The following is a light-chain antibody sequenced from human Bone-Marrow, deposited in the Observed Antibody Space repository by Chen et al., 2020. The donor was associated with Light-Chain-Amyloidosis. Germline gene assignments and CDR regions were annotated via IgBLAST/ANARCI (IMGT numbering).Light chain of an antibody. J-gene: IGLJ3*02. Sequence: SYVLTQPSSVSVAPGQTATIACGGNNIGSTSVHWYQQTPGQAPLLVVYDDSDRPSGIPERLSGSNSANTATLTISRVEAGDDADYYCQVWDRSSDRPVFGGGTKLTVL. CDR1: NIGSTS. CDR2: DDS. CDR3: QVWDRSSDRPV. V-gene: IGLV3-21*02.